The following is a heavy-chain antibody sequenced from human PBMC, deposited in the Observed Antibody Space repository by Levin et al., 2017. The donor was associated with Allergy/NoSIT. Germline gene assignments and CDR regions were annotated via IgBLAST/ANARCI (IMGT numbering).Heavy chain of an antibody. CDR2: INHSGST. D-gene: IGHD4/OR15-4a*01. Sequence: PSETLSLTCAVYGGSFSGYYWSWIRQPPGKGLEWIGEINHSGSTNYNPSLKSRVTISVDTSKNQFSLKLSSVTAADTAVYYCASTGVGDDYALNYWGQGTLVTVSS. J-gene: IGHJ4*02. V-gene: IGHV4-34*01. CDR1: GGSFSGYY. CDR3: ASTGVGDDYALNY.